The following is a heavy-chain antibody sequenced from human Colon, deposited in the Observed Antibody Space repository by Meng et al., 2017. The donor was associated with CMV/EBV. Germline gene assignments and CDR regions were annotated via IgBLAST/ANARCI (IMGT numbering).Heavy chain of an antibody. J-gene: IGHJ6*02. CDR1: GGSFSGYY. Sequence: GSLRLSCAVYGGSFSGYYWSWIRQPPGKGLEWIGEINHSGSTNYNPSLKSRVTISVDTSKNQSSLKLSSVTAADTAVYYCARCRKRNYYGMDVWGQGTTVTVSS. CDR3: ARCRKRNYYGMDV. CDR2: INHSGST. V-gene: IGHV4-34*01.